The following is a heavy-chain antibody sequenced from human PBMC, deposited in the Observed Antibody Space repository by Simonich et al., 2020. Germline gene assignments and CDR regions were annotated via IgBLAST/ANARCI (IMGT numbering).Heavy chain of an antibody. D-gene: IGHD3-9*01. J-gene: IGHJ5*02. V-gene: IGHV4-34*01. CDR1: GGSFSGYY. CDR2: INHSESS. Sequence: QVQLQQWGAGLLKPSETLSLTCAVYGGSFSGYYWSWIRQPPGKGLEWIGEINHSESSNSTPSLKGRVTISVVPSSNQFSLKLSSVTAADTAVYYCARCGLVNYDILTGYHNWFDPWGQGTLVTVSS. CDR3: ARCGLVNYDILTGYHNWFDP.